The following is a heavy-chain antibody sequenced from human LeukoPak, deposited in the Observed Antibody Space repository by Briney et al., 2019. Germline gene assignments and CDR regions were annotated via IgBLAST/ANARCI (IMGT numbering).Heavy chain of an antibody. CDR2: MHYSGST. CDR1: GGSITKNGYY. J-gene: IGHJ4*02. CDR3: ARDVGVASTGIDY. Sequence: PSETLSLTCSVSGGSITKNGYYWGWIRQSPETGLEWIGSMHYSGSTYYNPSLNSRVTISVDTSKNQFSLKLSSVTAADTAVYYCARDVGVASTGIDYWGQGTLVTVSS. D-gene: IGHD2-15*01. V-gene: IGHV4-39*07.